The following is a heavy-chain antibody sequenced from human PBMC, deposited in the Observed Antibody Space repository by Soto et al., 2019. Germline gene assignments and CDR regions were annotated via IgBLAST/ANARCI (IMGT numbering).Heavy chain of an antibody. J-gene: IGHJ4*02. CDR2: ISSGGTTT. CDR1: GFSFSTHA. CDR3: AREGGSIGGWFGRKFDS. V-gene: IGHV3-23*01. D-gene: IGHD6-19*01. Sequence: ETLRLSCTASGFSFSTHAMSWVRQAPGKGLEWVSCISSGGTTTFYAASGEGRFTICRDKSKNTLYLQMNSLRADDTAVYDCAREGGSIGGWFGRKFDSWGQGTQVTVSS.